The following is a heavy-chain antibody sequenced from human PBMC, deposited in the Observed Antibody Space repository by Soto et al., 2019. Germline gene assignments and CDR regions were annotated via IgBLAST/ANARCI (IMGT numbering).Heavy chain of an antibody. V-gene: IGHV6-1*01. D-gene: IGHD5-12*01. CDR3: ARGVDIVATTGNYYYGMDV. CDR1: GDSVSSNSAA. Sequence: PSQTLSLTCAISGDSVSSNSAAWNWIRQSPSRGLEWLGRTYYRSKWYNDYAVSVKSRITINPDTSKNQFSLQLNSVTPEDTAVYYCARGVDIVATTGNYYYGMDVWGQGTTVTVSS. CDR2: TYYRSKWYN. J-gene: IGHJ6*02.